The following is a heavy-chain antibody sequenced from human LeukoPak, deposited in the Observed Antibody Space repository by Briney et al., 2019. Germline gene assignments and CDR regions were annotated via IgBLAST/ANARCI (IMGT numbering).Heavy chain of an antibody. V-gene: IGHV3-21*06. D-gene: IGHD3-3*01. Sequence: GRSLRLSCTASGLSFSSDNMNWIRQAPGRGLEWVSSISSRSSFIYYAGSVKGRFTISRDDAKNSLYLQMNSLRAEDTAVYYCARSTRGKLTTDTWGQGTLVTVSS. J-gene: IGHJ5*02. CDR1: GLSFSSDN. CDR2: ISSRSSFI. CDR3: ARSTRGKLTTDT.